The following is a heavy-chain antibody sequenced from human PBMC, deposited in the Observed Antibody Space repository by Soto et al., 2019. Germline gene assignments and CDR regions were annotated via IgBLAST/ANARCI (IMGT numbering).Heavy chain of an antibody. CDR2: IYHGLSI. D-gene: IGHD6-13*01. J-gene: IGHJ5*02. V-gene: IGHV4-34*09. Sequence: SETLSLTCAVYSGSFSGYYWSWIRQPPGKGLEWIGEIYHGLSIVYNPSLKSRVTISVDTSKNQFSLKLSSVTAADTAVYYCARDGIAAAGTGWFDPWGQGTLVTVSS. CDR1: SGSFSGYY. CDR3: ARDGIAAAGTGWFDP.